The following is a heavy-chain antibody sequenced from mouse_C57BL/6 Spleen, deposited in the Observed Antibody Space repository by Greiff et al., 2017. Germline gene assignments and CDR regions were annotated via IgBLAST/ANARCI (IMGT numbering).Heavy chain of an antibody. CDR2: ISDGGSYT. CDR1: GFTFSSYA. Sequence: EVKLVESGGGLVKPGGSLKLSCAASGFTFSSYAMSWVRQTPEKRLEWVATISDGGSYTYYPDNVKGRFTISRDNAKNNLYLQMSHLKSEDTAMYYCARGRLRRAFAYWDQGTLVTVSA. V-gene: IGHV5-4*03. J-gene: IGHJ3*01. D-gene: IGHD2-4*01. CDR3: ARGRLRRAFAY.